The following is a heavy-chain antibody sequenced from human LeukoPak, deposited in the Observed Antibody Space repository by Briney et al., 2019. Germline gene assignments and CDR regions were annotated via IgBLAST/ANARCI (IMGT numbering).Heavy chain of an antibody. D-gene: IGHD2-15*01. CDR1: GGSISSSSYY. CDR3: YAENCSGGSCYSGREYYYYYYMDV. V-gene: IGHV4-39*01. J-gene: IGHJ6*03. Sequence: SETRSLTCTVSGGSISSSSYYWGWIRQPPGKGLEWIGSIYYSGSTYYNPSLKSRVTISVDTSKNQFSLKLSSVTAADTAVYYCYAENCSGGSCYSGREYYYYYYMDVWGKGTTVTVSS. CDR2: IYYSGST.